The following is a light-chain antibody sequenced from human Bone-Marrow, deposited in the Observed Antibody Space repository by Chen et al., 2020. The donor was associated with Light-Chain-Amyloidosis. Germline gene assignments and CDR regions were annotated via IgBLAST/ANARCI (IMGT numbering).Light chain of an antibody. CDR3: SSYTTTSAPLI. CDR2: DVT. CDR1: SSDIGGYNY. J-gene: IGLJ2*01. Sequence: QSALPQPASVSGSPGQSITISCTVTSSDIGGYNYFFWYQQHPGRAPKLMIYDVTNRPSGVSNRFSGSKSGNTASLTISGLQAEDEADYYCSSYTTTSAPLIFGGGTKLTVL. V-gene: IGLV2-14*03.